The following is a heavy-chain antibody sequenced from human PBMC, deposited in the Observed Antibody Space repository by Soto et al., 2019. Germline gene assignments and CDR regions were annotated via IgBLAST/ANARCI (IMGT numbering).Heavy chain of an antibody. CDR3: ARLGRITIFGVVINHYYYYGMDV. CDR1: GYTFTSYG. D-gene: IGHD3-3*01. J-gene: IGHJ6*02. V-gene: IGHV1-18*04. Sequence: ASVKVSGKASGYTFTSYGISWVRQAPGQGLEWMGWISAYNGNTNYAQKLQGRVTMTTDTSTSTAYMELRSLRSDDTAVYYCARLGRITIFGVVINHYYYYGMDVWGQGTTVTVSS. CDR2: ISAYNGNT.